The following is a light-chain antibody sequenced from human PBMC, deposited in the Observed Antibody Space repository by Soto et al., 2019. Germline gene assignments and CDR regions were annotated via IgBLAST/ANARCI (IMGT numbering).Light chain of an antibody. V-gene: IGKV3-15*01. CDR1: QSVGSN. CDR3: QQYNNSPTYT. Sequence: EIVMTQSPATLSVSPGERATVSCRASQSVGSNLAWYQQKPGQAPRLLIYGASTRATGIPAWFTGSGSGTEFTLTINSLQSEDFALYSCQQYNNSPTYTVSQGTNLDIK. CDR2: GAS. J-gene: IGKJ2*01.